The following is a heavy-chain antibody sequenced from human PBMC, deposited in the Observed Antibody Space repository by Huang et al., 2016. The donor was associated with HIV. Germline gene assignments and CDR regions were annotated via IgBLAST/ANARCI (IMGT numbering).Heavy chain of an antibody. V-gene: IGHV3-30*18. Sequence: QVYLVESGGGVAQPGGSLTLSCVASGFNIYAYGIHWVRQAPGKGREWVALISYEGNGKFYRDSLRGRLIISRDNSKSTVSLQMNSLRVDDTAVYYCTKEGSNYGEHDFWGQGTLVTVS. D-gene: IGHD4-17*01. CDR1: GFNIYAYG. CDR3: TKEGSNYGEHDF. J-gene: IGHJ4*02. CDR2: ISYEGNGK.